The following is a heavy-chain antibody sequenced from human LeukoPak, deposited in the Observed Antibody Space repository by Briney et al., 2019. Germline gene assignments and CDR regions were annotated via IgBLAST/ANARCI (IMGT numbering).Heavy chain of an antibody. J-gene: IGHJ3*02. CDR1: GFTFNTYA. V-gene: IGHV3-30-3*01. Sequence: GGSLRLSCAASGFTFNTYATSWVRQAPGKGLEWVAVISYDGSNKYYADSVKGRFTISRDNSKNTLYLQMNSLRAEDTAVYYCARVGQLPDAFDIWGQGTMVTVSS. D-gene: IGHD2-2*01. CDR3: ARVGQLPDAFDI. CDR2: ISYDGSNK.